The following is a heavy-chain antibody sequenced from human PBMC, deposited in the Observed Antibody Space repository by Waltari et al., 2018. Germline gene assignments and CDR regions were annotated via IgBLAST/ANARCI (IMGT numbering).Heavy chain of an antibody. D-gene: IGHD5-12*01. CDR2: IIPIFGTA. Sequence: QVQLVQSGAEVKKPGSSVKVSCKASGGTFRSYAISWVRPAPGQGLEWMGGIIPIFGTANYAQKFQGRVTITTDESTSTAYMELSSLRSEDTAVYYCARSRWLHNPGYFDLWGRGTLVTVSS. V-gene: IGHV1-69*05. J-gene: IGHJ2*01. CDR3: ARSRWLHNPGYFDL. CDR1: GGTFRSYA.